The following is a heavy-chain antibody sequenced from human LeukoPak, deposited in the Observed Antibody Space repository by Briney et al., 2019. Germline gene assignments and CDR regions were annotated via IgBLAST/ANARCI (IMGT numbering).Heavy chain of an antibody. CDR2: IYHSGST. CDR3: ARDGGSYLRIAYFDY. V-gene: IGHV4-30-2*01. J-gene: IGHJ4*02. D-gene: IGHD3-16*02. Sequence: SETLSLTCTVSGGSISSGSYYWSWIRQPPGKGLEWIGYIYHSGSTYYNPSLKSRVTISVDRSKNQFSLKLSSVTAADTAVYYCARDGGSYLRIAYFDYWGQGTLVTVSS. CDR1: GGSISSGSYY.